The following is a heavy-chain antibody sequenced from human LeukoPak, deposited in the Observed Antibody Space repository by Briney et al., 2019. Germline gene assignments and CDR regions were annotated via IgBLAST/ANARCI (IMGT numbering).Heavy chain of an antibody. CDR2: IYSSGST. CDR3: ARDGASSGYSFDY. J-gene: IGHJ4*02. V-gene: IGHV4-4*07. Sequence: SETLSLTCTVSGGSISSYYWSWIRQPAGKGLEWIGRIYSSGSTKYNPSLTSRVTMSVDTSKNQFSQKLSSVTAADTAVYYCARDGASSGYSFDYWGQGTLVTVSS. CDR1: GGSISSYY. D-gene: IGHD3-22*01.